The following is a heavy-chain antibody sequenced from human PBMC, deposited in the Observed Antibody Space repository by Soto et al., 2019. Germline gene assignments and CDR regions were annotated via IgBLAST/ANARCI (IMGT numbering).Heavy chain of an antibody. Sequence: QVKLVQSGAKVKKPGASVKVSCKASGYTFDNYALHWVRQAPGRRLEWMGWIHAGNGYTKYSQSFQGRVTITRDTAASTVHMDLSSLRSEDTAVYYCAIVQYSGYDFKLAFYIWCQETMVSVSS. CDR3: AIVQYSGYDFKLAFYI. CDR2: IHAGNGYT. CDR1: GYTFDNYA. J-gene: IGHJ3*02. V-gene: IGHV1-3*01. D-gene: IGHD5-12*01.